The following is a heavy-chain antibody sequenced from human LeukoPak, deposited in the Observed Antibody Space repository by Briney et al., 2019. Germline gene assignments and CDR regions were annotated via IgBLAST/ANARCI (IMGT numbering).Heavy chain of an antibody. CDR1: GFTFSSYA. D-gene: IGHD3-22*01. Sequence: GGSLRLSCAASGFTFSSYAMSWVRQAPGNGLEWVSAISGSGGSTYYADSVKGRFTISRDNSKNTLYLQMNGLIAEDTAVYYCANLYYYDRSGYIDYWGQGTLVTVSS. V-gene: IGHV3-23*01. CDR3: ANLYYYDRSGYIDY. J-gene: IGHJ4*02. CDR2: ISGSGGST.